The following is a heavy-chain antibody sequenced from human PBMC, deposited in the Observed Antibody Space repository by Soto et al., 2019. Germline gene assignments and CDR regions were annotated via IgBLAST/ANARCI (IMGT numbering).Heavy chain of an antibody. CDR1: GGSISSSSYY. D-gene: IGHD3-10*01. CDR3: ARQDFGYYYGSGSYKGDWFDP. Sequence: PSETLSLTCTVSGGSISSSSYYWGWIRQPPGKGLEWIGSIYYSGSTYYNPSLKSRVTISVDTSKNQFSLKLSSVTAADTAVYYCARQDFGYYYGSGSYKGDWFDPWSQGTLVTVSS. V-gene: IGHV4-39*01. CDR2: IYYSGST. J-gene: IGHJ5*02.